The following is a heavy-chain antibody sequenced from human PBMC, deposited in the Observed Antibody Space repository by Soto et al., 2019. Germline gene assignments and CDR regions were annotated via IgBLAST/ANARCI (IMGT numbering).Heavy chain of an antibody. CDR1: GGTFSSYA. Sequence: SVKVSCKASGGTFSSYAISWVRQAPGQGLEWMGGIIPIFGTANYAQKFQGRVTITADKSTSTAYMELSSLRSEDTAVYFWARALELRGSYFDYRGQGTLVTVSS. J-gene: IGHJ4*02. CDR2: IIPIFGTA. D-gene: IGHD1-7*01. CDR3: ARALELRGSYFDY. V-gene: IGHV1-69*06.